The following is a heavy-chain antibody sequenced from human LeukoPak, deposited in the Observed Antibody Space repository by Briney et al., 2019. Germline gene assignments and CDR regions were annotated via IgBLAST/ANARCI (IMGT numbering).Heavy chain of an antibody. D-gene: IGHD3-10*01. CDR1: GGTFSSYA. V-gene: IGHV1-69*05. CDR2: IIPIFGTA. Sequence: VASVKVSCKASGGTFSSYAISWVRQAPGQGLEWMGRIIPIFGTANYAQKFQGRVTITTDESTSTAYMELSSLRSEDTAVYYCARADDYYGSGSWGQGTLVTVSS. J-gene: IGHJ4*02. CDR3: ARADDYYGSGS.